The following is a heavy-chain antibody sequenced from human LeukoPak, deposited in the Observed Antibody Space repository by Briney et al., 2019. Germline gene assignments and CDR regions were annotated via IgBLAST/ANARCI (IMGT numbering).Heavy chain of an antibody. J-gene: IGHJ5*02. CDR2: IIPILGIA. D-gene: IGHD3-16*01. V-gene: IGHV1-69*04. Sequence: ASVKVSCKASGGTFSSYAISWVRQAPGQGLEWMGRIIPILGIANYAQKFQGRVTITADKSTCAAYMELSSLRAEETAVCYCAREMGGDYELYNWFDPWGQGTLVTVSS. CDR3: AREMGGDYELYNWFDP. CDR1: GGTFSSYA.